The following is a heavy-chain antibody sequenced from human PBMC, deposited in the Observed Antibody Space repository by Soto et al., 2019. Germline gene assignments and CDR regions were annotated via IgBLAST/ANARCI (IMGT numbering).Heavy chain of an antibody. V-gene: IGHV3-30-3*01. CDR1: GFTFSSYA. J-gene: IGHJ4*02. CDR3: ARGPSSLTRFDY. D-gene: IGHD2-2*01. Sequence: LRLSCAASGFTFSSYAMHWVRQAPGKGLEWVAVISYDGSNEYYADSVKGRFTISRDNSKNTLYVQMNSLRAEDTAVYYCARGPSSLTRFDYWGQGTLVTVSS. CDR2: ISYDGSNE.